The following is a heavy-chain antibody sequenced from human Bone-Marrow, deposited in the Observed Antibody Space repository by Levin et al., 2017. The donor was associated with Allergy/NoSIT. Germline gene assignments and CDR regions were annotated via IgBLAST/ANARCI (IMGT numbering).Heavy chain of an antibody. J-gene: IGHJ4*02. CDR3: ARVKVDQLFAY. Sequence: GASVKVSCKASGDTFTDNYMHWVRQAPGQGLEWLGWINPNSGDTNYALKFRGRVTMTRDTSISTASMELSRLTSDDTAVYFCARVKVDQLFAYWGQGTLVTVSS. CDR2: INPNSGDT. CDR1: GDTFTDNY. V-gene: IGHV1-2*02. D-gene: IGHD1-1*01.